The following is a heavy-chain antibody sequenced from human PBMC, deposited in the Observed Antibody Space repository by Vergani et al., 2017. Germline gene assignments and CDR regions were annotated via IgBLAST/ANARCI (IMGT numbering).Heavy chain of an antibody. CDR1: GFALNRHA. D-gene: IGHD2-2*02. V-gene: IGHV3-30-3*01. Sequence: VHLAESGGGFFQPGGSLRLSCVVSGFALNRHAMYWVRQAPGKGLEWVVGISFDGTNEYYPDLVKGRFTISRDIAKNTLYLQVRSLRLEDTGVYHCVRDRDLCAGGRCYTEAWDYWGQGTPVTVSS. CDR2: ISFDGTNE. CDR3: VRDRDLCAGGRCYTEAWDY. J-gene: IGHJ4*02.